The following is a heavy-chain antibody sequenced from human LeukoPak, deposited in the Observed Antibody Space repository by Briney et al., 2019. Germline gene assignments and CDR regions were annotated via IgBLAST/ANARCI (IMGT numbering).Heavy chain of an antibody. J-gene: IGHJ4*02. V-gene: IGHV3-48*03. D-gene: IGHD1-26*01. Sequence: PGGSLRLSCAASGFTFSSYEMNWVRQAPGKGLEWVSYISSSGSTIYYAASVKGRFTISRDNAKNSLYLQMNSLRAEDTSVYYCARESRGSYPDYWGQGTLVTVSS. CDR3: ARESRGSYPDY. CDR2: ISSSGSTI. CDR1: GFTFSSYE.